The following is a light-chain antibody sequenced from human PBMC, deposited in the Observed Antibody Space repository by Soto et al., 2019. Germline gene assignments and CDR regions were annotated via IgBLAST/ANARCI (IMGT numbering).Light chain of an antibody. V-gene: IGKV3-20*01. J-gene: IGKJ2*02. Sequence: EIVLTQSPGTLSLSPGERATLSCRASQSVSSSYLAWYQQKPGQAPRLLIYGASSRATGIPDRFSGSGSGTDFTLTISRLEPEDFAVCYCQQYGSSPLGTFGQGTKLEIK. CDR1: QSVSSSY. CDR3: QQYGSSPLGT. CDR2: GAS.